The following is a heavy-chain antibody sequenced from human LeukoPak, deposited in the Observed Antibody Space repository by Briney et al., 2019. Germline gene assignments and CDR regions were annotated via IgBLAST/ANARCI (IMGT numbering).Heavy chain of an antibody. CDR2: IRSAPSNI. CDR1: GFKFSDYS. CDR3: TRDHDWCFDY. J-gene: IGHJ4*02. Sequence: GGSLRLSCAASGFKFSDYSMNWVRQAPGKGLEGFAYIRSAPSNIFYSDSVKGRFTISRSNAKNSLDLQMNSMRDEDTDVYYCTRDHDWCFDYWGQGAQVTVSS. D-gene: IGHD3-9*01. V-gene: IGHV3-48*02.